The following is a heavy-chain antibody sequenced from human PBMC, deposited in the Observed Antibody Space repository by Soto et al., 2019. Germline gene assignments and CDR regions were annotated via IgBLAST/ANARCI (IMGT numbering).Heavy chain of an antibody. CDR2: IHYSGST. V-gene: IGHV4-59*01. CDR3: ARESAGGWSGYGFDI. D-gene: IGHD6-19*01. Sequence: PSETLSLTCTVSGGTISNSYWSWIRQPPGKGLEWIGYIHYSGSTNYNPSLKSRVTISEDTSKTQFSLRLKSMTAADTALYYCARESAGGWSGYGFDIWGQGTMVTVSS. J-gene: IGHJ3*02. CDR1: GGTISNSY.